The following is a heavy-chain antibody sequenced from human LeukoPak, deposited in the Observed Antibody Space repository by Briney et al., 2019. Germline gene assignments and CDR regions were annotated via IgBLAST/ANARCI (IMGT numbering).Heavy chain of an antibody. CDR2: IIPIFGTA. CDR1: GGTFSSYA. J-gene: IGHJ4*02. Sequence: GSSAKVSCKASGGTFSSYAISWVRQAPGQGLEWMGGIIPIFGTANYAQKFQGRVTITADESTSTAYMELSSLRSDDTAVYYCARDRDPLTEPFDYWGQGTLVTVSS. CDR3: ARDRDPLTEPFDY. V-gene: IGHV1-69*01. D-gene: IGHD1-14*01.